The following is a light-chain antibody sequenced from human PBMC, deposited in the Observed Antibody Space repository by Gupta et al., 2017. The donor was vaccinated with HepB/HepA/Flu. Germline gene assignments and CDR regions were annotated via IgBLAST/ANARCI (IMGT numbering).Light chain of an antibody. Sequence: EIVLTQSPATLSVSPGERATLSCRASQSVSINLAWYQQNPGQAPRLLIHGASTRATGIPARFSGSGSGTEFTLTISSRQTEDFAVYYCQQYNDWPPVTFGGGTKVEIK. J-gene: IGKJ4*01. V-gene: IGKV3-15*01. CDR3: QQYNDWPPVT. CDR1: QSVSIN. CDR2: GAS.